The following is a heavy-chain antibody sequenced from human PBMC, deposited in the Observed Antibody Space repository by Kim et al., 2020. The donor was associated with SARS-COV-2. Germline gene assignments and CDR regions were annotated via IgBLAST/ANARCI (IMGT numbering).Heavy chain of an antibody. V-gene: IGHV3-21*01. Sequence: YYADAVKGRFTISRDNAKNSLYLQMNSLRAEDTAVYYCAGNYDFWSGPPYWGQGTLVTVSS. D-gene: IGHD3-3*01. J-gene: IGHJ4*02. CDR3: AGNYDFWSGPPY.